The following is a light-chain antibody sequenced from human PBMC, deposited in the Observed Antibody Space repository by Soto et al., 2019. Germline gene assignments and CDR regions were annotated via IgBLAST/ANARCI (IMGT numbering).Light chain of an antibody. V-gene: IGKV3-20*01. J-gene: IGKJ5*01. CDR2: GAS. Sequence: EIVLTQSPGTLSLSPGERATLSCRASQSVAGSYLAWHQQKPGQAPRLLIYGASSRATGFPDRFSGSGSGTDFTLTISGLEPEDSAVYYCQQYGSSSEITFGQGTRLEIK. CDR1: QSVAGSY. CDR3: QQYGSSSEIT.